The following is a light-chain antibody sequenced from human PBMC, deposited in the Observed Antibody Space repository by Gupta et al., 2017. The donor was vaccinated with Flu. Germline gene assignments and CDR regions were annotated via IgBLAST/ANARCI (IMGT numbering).Light chain of an antibody. Sequence: QSALTQPRSVPGSPGQSVTISCTGTSSDIGAYNYVSWYQQKPGKAPKVMIYDVTKRPSGVPDRFSGSKSGNTASLTISGLQAEDEADYYCCSYAGSYMEWVFGGGTKLTVL. J-gene: IGLJ3*02. CDR3: CSYAGSYMEWV. CDR1: SSDIGAYNY. CDR2: DVT. V-gene: IGLV2-11*01.